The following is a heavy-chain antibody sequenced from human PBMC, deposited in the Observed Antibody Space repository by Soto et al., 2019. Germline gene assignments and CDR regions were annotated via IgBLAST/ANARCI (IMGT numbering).Heavy chain of an antibody. CDR1: GFTFSGFD. CDR2: IGTAGDT. CDR3: ARCQEVGAHFFDS. Sequence: PGRSLRISCEAYGFTFSGFDMHWVRQPTGQGLEWVSTIGTAGDTYYAVSVKGRFTISRDNAKNSLSLQMNSLRAGDTAVYFCARCQEVGAHFFDSWG. V-gene: IGHV3-13*01. J-gene: IGHJ4*01. D-gene: IGHD3-3*02.